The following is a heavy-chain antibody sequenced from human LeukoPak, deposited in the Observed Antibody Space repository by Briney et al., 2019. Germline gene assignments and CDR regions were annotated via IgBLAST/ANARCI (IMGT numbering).Heavy chain of an antibody. CDR3: AREASGWYAGHYFDY. Sequence: PSETLSLTCTVSGGSISSYYWSWIRQPPGKGLEWIGYIYYSGSTNYNPSLKSRVTISVDTSKNQFSLKLSSVTAADTAVYYCAREASGWYAGHYFDYWGQGTLVTVSS. J-gene: IGHJ4*02. D-gene: IGHD6-19*01. CDR2: IYYSGST. CDR1: GGSISSYY. V-gene: IGHV4-59*12.